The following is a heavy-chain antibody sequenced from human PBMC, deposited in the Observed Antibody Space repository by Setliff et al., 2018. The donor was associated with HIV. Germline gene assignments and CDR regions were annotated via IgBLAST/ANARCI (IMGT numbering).Heavy chain of an antibody. Sequence: GGSLRLSCAASGFTFSNYWMTWVRQAPGKGLGWVAQINRDGTEKYYVDSVKGRFTISRDNAKNSLYLQMNSLRAEDTALYYCARDSGVATIRKSALDYWGQGTLVTV. D-gene: IGHD5-12*01. V-gene: IGHV3-7*03. CDR1: GFTFSNYW. CDR2: INRDGTEK. J-gene: IGHJ4*02. CDR3: ARDSGVATIRKSALDY.